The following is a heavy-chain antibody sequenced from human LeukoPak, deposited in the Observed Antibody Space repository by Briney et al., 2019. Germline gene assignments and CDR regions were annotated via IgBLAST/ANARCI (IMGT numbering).Heavy chain of an antibody. CDR1: GDYISSDSYY. Sequence: PSETLSLTCTVSGDYISSDSYYWSWIRQPAGKGLEWIGRIYGSGSPNYNPSFRSRVTISVDTSKNQFSLNLTSVTAADTAVYYCAHSSSSLPTDSWGQGNLVIVSS. V-gene: IGHV4-61*02. D-gene: IGHD6-6*01. CDR2: IYGSGSP. J-gene: IGHJ4*02. CDR3: AHSSSSLPTDS.